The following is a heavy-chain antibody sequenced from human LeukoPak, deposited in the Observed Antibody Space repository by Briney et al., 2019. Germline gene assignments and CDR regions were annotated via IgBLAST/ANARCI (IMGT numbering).Heavy chain of an antibody. D-gene: IGHD3/OR15-3a*01. CDR2: TRGSGDST. J-gene: IGHJ4*02. CDR1: GFTFSRYS. V-gene: IGHV3-23*01. CDR3: AKRSPDVDTGYFDY. Sequence: PGGSLRLSCAASGFTFSRYSMSWVRQAPGKGLEWVSATRGSGDSTYYAESVKGRFTISRDNSKNTLNLQMNSLRAEDTAVYYCAKRSPDVDTGYFDYWGQGTLVTVSS.